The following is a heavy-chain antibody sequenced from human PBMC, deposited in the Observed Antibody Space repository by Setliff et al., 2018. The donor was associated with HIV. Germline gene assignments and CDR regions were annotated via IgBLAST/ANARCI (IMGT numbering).Heavy chain of an antibody. V-gene: IGHV1-18*01. CDR2: ISPYNGNT. J-gene: IGHJ3*02. CDR3: ARDYNFWSGYYTNDAFDI. Sequence: ASVKVSCKASNYTFTSYGISWVRQAPGQGLEWMGWISPYNGNTNYAQNFQGRDTMTTDTSTSTAYMELRSLRSDDTAVYYCARDYNFWSGYYTNDAFDIWGQGTMVTVSS. D-gene: IGHD3-3*01. CDR1: NYTFTSYG.